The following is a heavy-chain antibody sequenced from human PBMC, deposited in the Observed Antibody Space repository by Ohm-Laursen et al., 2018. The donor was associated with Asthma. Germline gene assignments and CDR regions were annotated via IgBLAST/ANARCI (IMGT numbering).Heavy chain of an antibody. D-gene: IGHD6-19*01. V-gene: IGHV4-59*01. J-gene: IGHJ4*02. CDR1: GDSISNFY. CDR3: ARKFSSGWLFDF. Sequence: SETLSLTCTVSGDSISNFYWSLIRQPPGKGLEWIGYIEYSGRTEYNPSFKTRVTISVDTSKKQISLNLRSVTAADTAVYYCARKFSSGWLFDFWGQGTLVTVSS. CDR2: IEYSGRT.